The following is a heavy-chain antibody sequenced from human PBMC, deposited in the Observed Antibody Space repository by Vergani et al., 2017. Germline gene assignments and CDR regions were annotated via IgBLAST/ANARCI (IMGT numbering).Heavy chain of an antibody. V-gene: IGHV3-30*18. D-gene: IGHD2-2*01. CDR3: AKVERYCSSTSCAYYYYYGMDV. Sequence: VQLVESGGGLVQPGGSLRLSCAASGFTVSSNYMSWVRQAPGKGLEWVAVISYDGRNKYYADSVKGRFTISRDNSKNTLYLQMNSLRAEDTAVYYCAKVERYCSSTSCAYYYYYGMDVWGQGTTVTVSS. J-gene: IGHJ6*02. CDR1: GFTVSSNY. CDR2: ISYDGRNK.